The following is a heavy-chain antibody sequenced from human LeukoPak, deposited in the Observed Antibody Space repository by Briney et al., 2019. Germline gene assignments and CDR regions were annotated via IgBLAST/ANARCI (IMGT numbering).Heavy chain of an antibody. Sequence: GGSLRLPCAASGFTFSSYGMHWVRQAPGKGLEWVAVIWYDGSNKYYADSVKGRFTISRDNSKNTLYLQMNSLRAEDTAVYYCARDPQDGYSSGWYFVYWGQGTLVTVSS. V-gene: IGHV3-33*01. CDR3: ARDPQDGYSSGWYFVY. CDR2: IWYDGSNK. D-gene: IGHD6-19*01. J-gene: IGHJ4*02. CDR1: GFTFSSYG.